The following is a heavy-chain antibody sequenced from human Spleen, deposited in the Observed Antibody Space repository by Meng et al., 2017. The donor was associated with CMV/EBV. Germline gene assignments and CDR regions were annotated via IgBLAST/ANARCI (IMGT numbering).Heavy chain of an antibody. CDR3: ARVGRYRPFDY. D-gene: IGHD6-19*01. V-gene: IGHV4-34*01. J-gene: IGHJ4*02. Sequence: SLTCAVYGGSFSGYYWSWLRQPPGKGLEWIGAINHSGSTNYNPSLKSRVTISVETSKNQFSLKLSSVTAADTAVYYCARVGRYRPFDYWGQGTLVTVSS. CDR2: INHSGST. CDR1: GGSFSGYY.